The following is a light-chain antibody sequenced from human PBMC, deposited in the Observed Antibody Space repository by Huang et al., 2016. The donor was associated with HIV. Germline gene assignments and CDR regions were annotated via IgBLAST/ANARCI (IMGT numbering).Light chain of an antibody. J-gene: IGKJ4*01. CDR2: AAS. Sequence: DIQMTQSPSSLSESVADRISLTCRAIQTISTFLNWYQQKPGKAPKLLIYAASNLQSGVSSRFSGTGSGTLFTLTVTGLLPDDFATYFCQQTSSVPLTFGGGTKVEMK. CDR3: QQTSSVPLT. V-gene: IGKV1-39*01. CDR1: QTISTF.